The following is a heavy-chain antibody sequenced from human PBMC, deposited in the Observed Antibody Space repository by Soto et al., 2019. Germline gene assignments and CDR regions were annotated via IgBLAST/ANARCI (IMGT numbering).Heavy chain of an antibody. CDR1: GFTFSSYA. CDR2: ISGSGGST. Sequence: GGSLRLSCAASGFTFSSYAMSWVRQAPGKGLEWVSAISGSGGSTYYADSVKGRFTISRDNSKNTLYLQMNSLRAEDTAVYYRARDNGIAAAGEYYYYGMDVWGQGTTVTVSS. J-gene: IGHJ6*02. V-gene: IGHV3-23*01. CDR3: ARDNGIAAAGEYYYYGMDV. D-gene: IGHD6-13*01.